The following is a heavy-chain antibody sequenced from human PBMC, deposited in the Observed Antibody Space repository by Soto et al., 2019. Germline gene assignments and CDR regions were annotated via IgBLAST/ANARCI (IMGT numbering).Heavy chain of an antibody. D-gene: IGHD3-3*01. Sequence: QVQLQESGPGLVKPSETLSLTCTVSGGSIRSYYWSWVRQPPGKGLEWIGYIYYSGSTSYNDSLKSRVTISVDTSKNQLSLKLSSVTAADTAVYYCARLIRRHDFEYNWFDPWGQGTLVTVSS. V-gene: IGHV4-59*01. CDR2: IYYSGST. CDR3: ARLIRRHDFEYNWFDP. J-gene: IGHJ5*02. CDR1: GGSIRSYY.